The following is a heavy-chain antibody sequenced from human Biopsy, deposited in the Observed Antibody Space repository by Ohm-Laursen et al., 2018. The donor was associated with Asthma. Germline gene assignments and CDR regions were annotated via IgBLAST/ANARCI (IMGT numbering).Heavy chain of an antibody. V-gene: IGHV3-30*03. CDR2: ILYDGSNV. D-gene: IGHD2-15*01. CDR1: GFTFSSYG. Sequence: SLRLSCTASGFTFSSYGMHWVRQAPGKGLEWVAGILYDGSNVKYADSVKGRFTISRDNSKNSLHLEMNSLRAEDTAVYFCARFVQAEEGVFWGQGARVTVSS. CDR3: ARFVQAEEGVF. J-gene: IGHJ4*02.